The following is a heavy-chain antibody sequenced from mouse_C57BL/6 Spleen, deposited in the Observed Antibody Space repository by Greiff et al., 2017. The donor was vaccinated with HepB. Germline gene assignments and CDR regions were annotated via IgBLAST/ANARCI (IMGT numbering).Heavy chain of an antibody. D-gene: IGHD3-2*02. CDR2: IDPNSGGT. V-gene: IGHV1-72*01. J-gene: IGHJ2*01. Sequence: QVQLQQPGAELVKPGASVKLSCKASGYTFTSYWMHWVKQRPGRGLEWIGRIDPNSGGTKYNEKFKSKATLTVDKPSSAAYMQLSSLTSEDSAVYYCDAPKSDSSGYLDYWGQGTTLTVSS. CDR1: GYTFTSYW. CDR3: DAPKSDSSGYLDY.